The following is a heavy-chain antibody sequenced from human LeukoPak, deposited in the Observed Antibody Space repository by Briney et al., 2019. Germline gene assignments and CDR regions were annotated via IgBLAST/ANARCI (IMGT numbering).Heavy chain of an antibody. CDR1: GYTFTGYY. CDR3: ARATDLWSGYFAFDI. Sequence: ASVKVSCKASGYTFTGYYMHWVRQAPGQGLEWMGWINPNSGGTNYAQKFQGRVTMTRDTSISTAYMELSRLRSDDTAVYYCARATDLWSGYFAFDIWGQGTTVTVSS. J-gene: IGHJ3*02. D-gene: IGHD3-3*01. CDR2: INPNSGGT. V-gene: IGHV1-2*02.